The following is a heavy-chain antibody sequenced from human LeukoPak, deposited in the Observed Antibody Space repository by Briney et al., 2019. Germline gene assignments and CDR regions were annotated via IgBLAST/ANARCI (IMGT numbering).Heavy chain of an antibody. CDR3: AKCRGGYGGYRYFDY. Sequence: QSGGSLRLSCAASGFTFSSYEMNWVRQAPGKGLEWVSYISSSGSTIYYADSVKGRFTISRDNSKNTLYLQMNSLRAEDTAVYYCAKCRGGYGGYRYFDYWGQGTLVTVSS. CDR1: GFTFSSYE. J-gene: IGHJ4*02. D-gene: IGHD5-12*01. V-gene: IGHV3-48*03. CDR2: ISSSGSTI.